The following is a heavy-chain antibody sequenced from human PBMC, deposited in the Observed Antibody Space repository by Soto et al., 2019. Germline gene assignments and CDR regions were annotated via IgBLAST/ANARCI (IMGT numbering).Heavy chain of an antibody. V-gene: IGHV4-4*02. Sequence: SETLSLTCAVSSGSISSSNWWSWVRQPPGKGLEWIGEIYHSGSTNYNPSLKSRVTISVDKSKNQFSLKLSSVTAADTAVYYCARVKGGQQLVSIFAHYYYMDVWGKGTTVTVSS. CDR3: ARVKGGQQLVSIFAHYYYMDV. D-gene: IGHD6-13*01. CDR2: IYHSGST. J-gene: IGHJ6*03. CDR1: SGSISSSNW.